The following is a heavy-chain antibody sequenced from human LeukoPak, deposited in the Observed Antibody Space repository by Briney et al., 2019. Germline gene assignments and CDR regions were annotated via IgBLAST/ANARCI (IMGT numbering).Heavy chain of an antibody. CDR2: ISWNSGSI. V-gene: IGHV3-9*01. CDR3: ARDFQGFDY. CDR1: GLTFDDYA. Sequence: GRSLRLSCAASGLTFDDYAMHWVRQAPGKGLEWVSGISWNSGSIGYADSVKGRFTISRDNAKNSLYLQMNSLRAEDTAVYYCARDFQGFDYWGQGTLVTVSS. J-gene: IGHJ4*02.